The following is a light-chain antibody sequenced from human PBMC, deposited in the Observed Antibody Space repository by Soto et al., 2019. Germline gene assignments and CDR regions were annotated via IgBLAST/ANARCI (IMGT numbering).Light chain of an antibody. V-gene: IGKV3-15*01. J-gene: IGKJ1*01. CDR2: RAS. CDR1: QNIYSN. Sequence: IVMAEDPATLSVSPGERAALSCRASQNIYSNVAWYQQRPGQAPRLLIYRASTRAPGIPARFSGSGSGTEFTLTISSLQSEDFTVYSCLQYHNLWAFGQGTKVDIK. CDR3: LQYHNLWA.